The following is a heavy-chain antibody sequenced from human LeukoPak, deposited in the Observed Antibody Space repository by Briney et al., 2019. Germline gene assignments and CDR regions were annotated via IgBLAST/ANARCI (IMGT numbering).Heavy chain of an antibody. J-gene: IGHJ4*02. CDR3: ARRASDWSFDY. CDR1: GGSISNSRYY. D-gene: IGHD6-19*01. V-gene: IGHV4-39*01. Sequence: PSETLSLTCAVSGGSISNSRYYWGWIRQTPGKGLEWIGTMHYSGSTYYNPYLKSRVTISVDTSKNQFSLKLSSVTAADTAVFYCARRASDWSFDYWGQGTLATVSS. CDR2: MHYSGST.